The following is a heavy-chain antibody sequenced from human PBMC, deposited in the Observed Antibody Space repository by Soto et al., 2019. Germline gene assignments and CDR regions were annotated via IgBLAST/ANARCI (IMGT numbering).Heavy chain of an antibody. CDR1: GGTFSSYT. V-gene: IGHV1-69*02. J-gene: IGHJ4*02. Sequence: ASVKVSCKASGGTFSSYTISWVRQAPGQGLEWMGRIIPILGIANYAQKFQGRVTITADKSTSTAYMELSSLRSEDTAVYYCAIYCSSTSCSEPQYYFDYWGQGTLVTVSS. CDR2: IIPILGIA. CDR3: AIYCSSTSCSEPQYYFDY. D-gene: IGHD2-2*01.